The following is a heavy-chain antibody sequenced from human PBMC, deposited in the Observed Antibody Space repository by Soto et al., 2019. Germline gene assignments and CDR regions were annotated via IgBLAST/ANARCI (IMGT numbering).Heavy chain of an antibody. CDR3: TMRPGNAQSNFEN. D-gene: IGHD6-25*01. V-gene: IGHV3-49*04. CDR2: IRNKASGGTT. CDR1: GFTFDDYV. J-gene: IGHJ4*02. Sequence: GGSLRLSCTASGFTFDDYVMTWVRQAPGKGLELVGSIRNKASGGTTEYAASVKGRFTISRDDSKSIAYLQMNSLKTDDTAVYYCTMRPGNAQSNFENWGQGTLVTVAA.